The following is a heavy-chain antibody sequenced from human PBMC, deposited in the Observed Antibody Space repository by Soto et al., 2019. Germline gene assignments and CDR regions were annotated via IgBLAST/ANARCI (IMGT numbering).Heavy chain of an antibody. CDR2: IYYSGST. V-gene: IGHV4-59*01. CDR1: GGSISSYY. CDR3: ARAYGDYVFDY. J-gene: IGHJ4*02. D-gene: IGHD4-17*01. Sequence: QVQLQESGPGLVKPSETLSLTCTVSGGSISSYYWSWIRQPPGKGLEWIGYIYYSGSTNYNPSLKTRVPISVDTSKNQFSLKLRSVTAADTAVYYRARAYGDYVFDYWGQGTLVTVSS.